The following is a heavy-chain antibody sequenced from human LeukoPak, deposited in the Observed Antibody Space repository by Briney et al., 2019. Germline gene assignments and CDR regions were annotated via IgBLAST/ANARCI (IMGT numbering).Heavy chain of an antibody. D-gene: IGHD3-22*01. CDR2: INPNSGGT. CDR1: GYTFTGYY. J-gene: IGHJ5*02. Sequence: ASVKVSCKASGYTFTGYYMHWVRQAPGQGLEWMGWINPNSGGTNYAQKFQGRVTMTRDTSISTAYMELSRLRSDDTAVYYCAREFTMIVVGNEDWFDPWGQGTLVTVSS. CDR3: AREFTMIVVGNEDWFDP. V-gene: IGHV1-2*02.